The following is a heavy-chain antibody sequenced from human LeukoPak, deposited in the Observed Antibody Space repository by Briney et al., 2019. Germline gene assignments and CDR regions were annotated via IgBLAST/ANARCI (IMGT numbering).Heavy chain of an antibody. CDR3: ARGPAANIFDY. CDR2: INHSGST. J-gene: IGHJ4*02. D-gene: IGHD2-2*01. V-gene: IGHV4-34*01. Sequence: SETLSLTCAVYGGSFSGYYWSWIRQPPGKGLEWIGEINHSGSTNYNPSLKSRVTISVDTSKNQFSLKLSPVTAADTAVYYCARGPAANIFDYWGQGTLVTVSS. CDR1: GGSFSGYY.